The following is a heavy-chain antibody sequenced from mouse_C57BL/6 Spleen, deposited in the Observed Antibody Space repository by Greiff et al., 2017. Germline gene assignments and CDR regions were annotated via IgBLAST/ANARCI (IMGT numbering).Heavy chain of an antibody. CDR2: ISTGSSTI. V-gene: IGHV5-17*01. CDR3: ARHMDY. Sequence: DVHLVESGGGLVKPGGSLKLSCAASGFTFSDYGMHWVRQAPEKGLEWVAYISTGSSTIYYADTGKGRYTISRDNAKNTMFLQMTILRTEYTAMYYCARHMDYWGKGTSVTVSS. CDR1: GFTFSDYG. J-gene: IGHJ4*01.